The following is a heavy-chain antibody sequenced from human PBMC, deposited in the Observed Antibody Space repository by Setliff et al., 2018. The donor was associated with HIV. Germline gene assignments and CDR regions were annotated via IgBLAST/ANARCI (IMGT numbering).Heavy chain of an antibody. CDR1: GFTLSSYV. CDR3: VRAEDYTGASFDY. Sequence: AGGSLRLSCAASGFTLSSYVMHWVRQAPGKGLEWVAVISYDGSNKYYADSAKGRFTISRDNSKNTLYLQMHSLKAEDAAVYYCVRAEDYTGASFDYWGQGTLVTVSS. V-gene: IGHV3-30*04. CDR2: ISYDGSNK. D-gene: IGHD4-4*01. J-gene: IGHJ4*02.